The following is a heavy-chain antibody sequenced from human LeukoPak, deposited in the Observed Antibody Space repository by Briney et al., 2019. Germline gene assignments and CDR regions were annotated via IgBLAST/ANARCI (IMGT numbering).Heavy chain of an antibody. CDR3: ASSSGGFNWFDP. V-gene: IGHV3-21*01. CDR1: GFTFSTYS. D-gene: IGHD6-19*01. J-gene: IGHJ5*02. CDR2: ISSSGSYI. Sequence: KPGGSLRLSCAASGFTFSTYSMNWVRQAPGKGLEWVSSISSSGSYIYYADSVKGRFTISRDNAKNSLYLQMNSLRAEDTAVYYCASSSGGFNWFDPWGQGTLVTVSS.